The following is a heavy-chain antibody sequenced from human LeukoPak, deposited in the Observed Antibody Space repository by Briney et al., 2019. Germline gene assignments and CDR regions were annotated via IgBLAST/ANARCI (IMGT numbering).Heavy chain of an antibody. V-gene: IGHV4-61*08. CDR3: ARESAAAAFFDY. Sequence: SETLSLTCTVSGGSISSGGYYWSWIRQHPGKGLEWIGYIYYSGSTNYNPSLKSRVTISVDTSKNQFSLKLSSVTAADTAVYYCARESAAAAFFDYWGQGTLVTVSS. CDR1: GGSISSGGYY. CDR2: IYYSGST. D-gene: IGHD6-13*01. J-gene: IGHJ4*02.